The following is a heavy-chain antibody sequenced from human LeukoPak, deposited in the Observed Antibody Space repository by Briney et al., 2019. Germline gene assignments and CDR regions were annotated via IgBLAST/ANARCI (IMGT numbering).Heavy chain of an antibody. CDR2: IYYSRTT. J-gene: IGHJ4*02. CDR3: ARLYSSSWYFDY. Sequence: PSQTLSLTCTVPGGSISSGDYYWSWIRQPPGKGLEWIGYIYYSRTTYYNPSLKSRLTISVDTSKNQFSLKVTSVTAADTAVYYCARLYSSSWYFDYWGQGSLVTVSS. V-gene: IGHV4-30-4*01. CDR1: GGSISSGDYY. D-gene: IGHD6-13*01.